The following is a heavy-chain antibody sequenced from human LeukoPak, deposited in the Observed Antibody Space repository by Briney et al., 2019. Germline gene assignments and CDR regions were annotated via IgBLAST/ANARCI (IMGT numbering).Heavy chain of an antibody. V-gene: IGHV1-2*02. J-gene: IGHJ4*02. CDR2: INPNSGGT. CDR1: GYTFTGYY. D-gene: IGHD5-18*01. CDR3: ARERREYSYGSFIGDY. Sequence: ASVKVSCKASGYTFTGYYMHWVRQAPGQGLEWMGWINPNSGGTNYAQKFQGRVTMTRDTSISTAYMELSSLRSDDTAVYYCARERREYSYGSFIGDYWGQGTLVTVSS.